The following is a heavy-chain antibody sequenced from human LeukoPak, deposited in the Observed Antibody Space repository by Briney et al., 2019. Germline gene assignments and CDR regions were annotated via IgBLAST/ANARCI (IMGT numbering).Heavy chain of an antibody. V-gene: IGHV3-9*03. J-gene: IGHJ4*02. CDR3: GKGRSFKQWLVRSGGEYFDY. CDR1: GFIFAGYA. Sequence: GGSLRLSCAASGFIFAGYAMYWVRQAPGKGLEWVSGITWNSGSIDYAGSVKGRFTISRDNAKKALYLQMNSLRPEDIALYYCGKGRSFKQWLVRSGGEYFDYWGEGSLVTVSS. CDR2: ITWNSGSI. D-gene: IGHD6-19*01.